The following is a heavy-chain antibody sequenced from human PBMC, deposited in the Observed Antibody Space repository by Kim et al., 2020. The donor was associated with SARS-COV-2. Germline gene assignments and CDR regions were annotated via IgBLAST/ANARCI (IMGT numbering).Heavy chain of an antibody. J-gene: IGHJ4*02. Sequence: GGSLRLSCAASGFTLSSYWMHWVRQAPGKGMMWVSRNSSNGGDTIYADSVKGRFTISRDNSKNTLYLQMDSLTADDTAVYYCARALPGTITGYHFYFRGPGGLVTVS. CDR1: GFTLSSYW. D-gene: IGHD1-20*01. CDR2: NSSNGGDT. V-gene: IGHV3-74*01. CDR3: ARALPGTITGYHFYF.